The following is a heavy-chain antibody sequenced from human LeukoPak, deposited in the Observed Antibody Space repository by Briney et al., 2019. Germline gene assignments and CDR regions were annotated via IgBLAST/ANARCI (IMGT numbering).Heavy chain of an antibody. D-gene: IGHD2-15*01. J-gene: IGHJ4*02. Sequence: GGSLRLSCAGSGFTFSSYWMHWVRQAPGKGLVWVSRIHSDGSSTSYADSVKGRFTISRDNAKNTLYLQMNSLGVEDTAVYYCARDTIPYCSGGSCSRWHYWGQGTLVTVSS. CDR2: IHSDGSST. V-gene: IGHV3-74*01. CDR1: GFTFSSYW. CDR3: ARDTIPYCSGGSCSRWHY.